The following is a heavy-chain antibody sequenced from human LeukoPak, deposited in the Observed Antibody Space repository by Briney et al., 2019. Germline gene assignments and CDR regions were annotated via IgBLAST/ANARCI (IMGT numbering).Heavy chain of an antibody. D-gene: IGHD3-10*01. J-gene: IGHJ4*02. CDR1: GYRFPDYW. CDR2: IYPGDSST. V-gene: IGHV5-51*01. CDR3: ARRYNRDSIDY. Sequence: GESLKISCKGSGYRFPDYWIGWVRQMPGKGLEWMAMIYPGDSSTRYSPSFQGQVSISADKSINTAHLQWSSLNASDTAMYYCARRYNRDSIDYWGQGTLVTVSS.